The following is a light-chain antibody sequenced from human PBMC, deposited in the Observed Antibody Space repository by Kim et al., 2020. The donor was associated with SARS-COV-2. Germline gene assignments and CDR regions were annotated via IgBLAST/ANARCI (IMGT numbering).Light chain of an antibody. V-gene: IGLV3-1*01. Sequence: SYELTQPPSVSVSPGQTASISCSGDKLGDKYACWYQQKPGQSPVLVIYQDSQRPSGIPERFSGSNSGNTATLTISGTQAMDGADYYCQSWDSSTVVFGGG. CDR2: QDS. J-gene: IGLJ2*01. CDR1: KLGDKY. CDR3: QSWDSSTVV.